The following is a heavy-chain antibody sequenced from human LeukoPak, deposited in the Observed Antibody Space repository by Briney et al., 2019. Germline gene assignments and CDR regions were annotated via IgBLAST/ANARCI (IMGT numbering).Heavy chain of an antibody. CDR3: ARVSRKYSSSWYYFDY. Sequence: PGGSLRLSCAASGFPFSGYAIHWVRQAPGKGLEWVAVISYDGSNKYYADSVKGRFTISRDNSKNTLYLQMNSLRAEDTAVYYCARVSRKYSSSWYYFDYWGQGTLVTVSS. J-gene: IGHJ4*02. CDR2: ISYDGSNK. D-gene: IGHD6-13*01. V-gene: IGHV3-30-3*01. CDR1: GFPFSGYA.